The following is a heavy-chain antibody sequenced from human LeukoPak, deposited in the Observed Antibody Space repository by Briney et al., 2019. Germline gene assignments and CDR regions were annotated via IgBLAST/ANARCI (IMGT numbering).Heavy chain of an antibody. CDR3: ARSMRGYAILTGYFDY. D-gene: IGHD3-9*01. Sequence: GGSLRLSCAASGFTLSSHAMQWVRQAPGKGPEWVSGISEDATNKYHADSVKGRFTISRDNSKNTLHLQMDSLRPEDTAVYYCARSMRGYAILTGYFDYWGQGTLVTVSS. CDR2: ISEDATNK. J-gene: IGHJ4*02. CDR1: GFTLSSHA. V-gene: IGHV3-30-3*01.